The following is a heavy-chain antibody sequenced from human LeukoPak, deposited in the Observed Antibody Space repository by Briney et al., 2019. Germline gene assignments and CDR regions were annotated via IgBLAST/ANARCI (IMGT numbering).Heavy chain of an antibody. D-gene: IGHD3-3*01. J-gene: IGHJ6*03. CDR1: GYTFTSHA. CDR3: ARGSKGYYDFWSGYYGGGYYYYMDV. Sequence: ASVKVSCKASGYTFTSHAISWVRQAPRQGLERMGWMNPNSGNTRYAQKFQGRVSIPRNTSICTAYMELSRLRSEDTAVYYCARGSKGYYDFWSGYYGGGYYYYMDVGGKGTTVTVSS. V-gene: IGHV1-8*03. CDR2: MNPNSGNT.